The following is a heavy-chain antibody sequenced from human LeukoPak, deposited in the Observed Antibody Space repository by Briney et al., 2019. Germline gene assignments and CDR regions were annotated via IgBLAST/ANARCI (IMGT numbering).Heavy chain of an antibody. V-gene: IGHV4-4*02. Sequence: SGTLSLTCAVSGGSISSSNWWSWVRQPPGKGLEWIGEIYHSGSTNYNPSLKSRVTISVDKSKNQFSLKLSSVTAADTAVYYCARTRAGSSWYGAWFDPWGQGTLVTVSS. CDR1: GGSISSSNW. CDR3: ARTRAGSSWYGAWFDP. D-gene: IGHD6-13*01. J-gene: IGHJ5*02. CDR2: IYHSGST.